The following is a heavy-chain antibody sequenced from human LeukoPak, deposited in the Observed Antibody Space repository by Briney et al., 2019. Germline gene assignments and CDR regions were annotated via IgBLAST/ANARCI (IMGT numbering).Heavy chain of an antibody. CDR1: GYTFTGNY. V-gene: IGHV1-2*02. CDR3: ARPLRVTMIRGAAFRASSDFDP. D-gene: IGHD3-10*01. J-gene: IGHJ5*02. Sequence: ASVKVSCKASGYTFTGNYIHWMRLAPGRGLEWMGWVDPNSGGTKYAQKFQGRVTMTRDTSISTAYMEVSRLRYDDTAVYYCARPLRVTMIRGAAFRASSDFDPWGQGTLVTVSS. CDR2: VDPNSGGT.